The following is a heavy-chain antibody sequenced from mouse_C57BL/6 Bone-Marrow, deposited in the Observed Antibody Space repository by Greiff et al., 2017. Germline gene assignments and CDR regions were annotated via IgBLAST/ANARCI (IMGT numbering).Heavy chain of an antibody. J-gene: IGHJ4*01. V-gene: IGHV1-69*01. CDR1: GYTFTSYW. Sequence: VQLQQPGAELVMPGASVKLSCKASGYTFTSYWMHWVKQRPGQGLEWIGEIDPSDSYTNYNQKFKGKSTLTVDKSSSTAYMQLSSLTSEDSAVYYCARSPYYYGSCYYAMDYWGQGTSVTVSS. CDR2: IDPSDSYT. D-gene: IGHD1-1*01. CDR3: ARSPYYYGSCYYAMDY.